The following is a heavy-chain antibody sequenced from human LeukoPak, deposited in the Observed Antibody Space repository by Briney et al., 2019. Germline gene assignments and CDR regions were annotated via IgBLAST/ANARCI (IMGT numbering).Heavy chain of an antibody. Sequence: GGSLRLSCAASGFTFSSYAMHWVRQAPGKGLEYVSAISSNGGSTYYANSVKGRFTISRDNSKNTLYLQMGSLRAEDMAVYYCARGRVPRGVAAAGTATNPYFDYWGQGTLVTVSS. CDR2: ISSNGGST. J-gene: IGHJ4*02. CDR3: ARGRVPRGVAAAGTATNPYFDY. CDR1: GFTFSSYA. D-gene: IGHD6-13*01. V-gene: IGHV3-64*01.